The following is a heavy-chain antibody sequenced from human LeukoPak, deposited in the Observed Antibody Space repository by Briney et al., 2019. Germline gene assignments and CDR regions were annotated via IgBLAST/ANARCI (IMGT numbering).Heavy chain of an antibody. CDR3: ARGQGRWSPFGY. CDR1: GYTFTSYY. V-gene: IGHV1-46*01. D-gene: IGHD4-23*01. J-gene: IGHJ4*02. Sequence: GASVNVSCKASGYTFTSYYMHWVRQAPGQGLEWMGIINSIGGSTSYAQKFQGRATMTRDTSTSTVYMELSSLRSEDTAVYYCARGQGRWSPFGYWGQGTLVTVS. CDR2: INSIGGST.